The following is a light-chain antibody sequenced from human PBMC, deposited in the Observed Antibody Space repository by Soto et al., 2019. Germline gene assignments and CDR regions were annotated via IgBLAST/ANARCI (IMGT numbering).Light chain of an antibody. CDR3: SSYTSSNTWV. V-gene: IGLV2-14*01. CDR2: DVN. J-gene: IGLJ3*02. CDR1: SSDVGGYNY. Sequence: QSALTQPASVSGSPGQSITISCTGTSSDVGGYNYVSWYQQHPGKAPKLMIYDVNNRPSGVSNRFSGSKSSNTAPLTISGLQAEDEADYYCSSYTSSNTWVFGGGTKLTVL.